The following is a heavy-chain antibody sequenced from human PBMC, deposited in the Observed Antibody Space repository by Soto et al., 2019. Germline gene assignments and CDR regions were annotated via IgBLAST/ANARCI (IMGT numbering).Heavy chain of an antibody. CDR3: EVTTGY. J-gene: IGHJ4*02. CDR2: VSPDSGNA. CDR1: GYTFTDYD. D-gene: IGHD3-9*01. V-gene: IGHV1-8*01. Sequence: ASVKVSCKTSGYTFTDYDINWVRQAPGQGLEWMGWVSPDSGNAGYAQQFQGRVSMTSDTSTSTVYMELTSLRSEDTAVYFCEVTTGYWGQGTMVTVSS.